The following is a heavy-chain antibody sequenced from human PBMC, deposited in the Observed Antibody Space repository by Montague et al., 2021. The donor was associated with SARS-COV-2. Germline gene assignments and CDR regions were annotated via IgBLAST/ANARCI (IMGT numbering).Heavy chain of an antibody. CDR1: GGSISSSGYY. V-gene: IGHV4-39*07. Sequence: SETLSLTCTVSGGSISSSGYYWGWIRQPPGKGLGWIGSIYYTGSTYYNPSLKSRVTISVDTSKNQFSLKLSSVTAADTAVYYCARDTRIAMLVVVTRYGLDVWGQGTTVTVSS. J-gene: IGHJ6*02. D-gene: IGHD3-22*01. CDR3: ARDTRIAMLVVVTRYGLDV. CDR2: IYYTGST.